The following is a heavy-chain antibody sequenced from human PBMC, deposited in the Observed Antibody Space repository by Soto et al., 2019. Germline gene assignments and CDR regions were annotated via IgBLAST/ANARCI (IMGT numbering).Heavy chain of an antibody. CDR3: AKDLKDIVVVPDGPSNLFDY. CDR1: GFTFSSYA. J-gene: IGHJ4*02. Sequence: GGSLRLSCAASGFTFSSYAMSWVRQAPGKGLEWVSAISGSGGSTYYADSVKGRFTISRDNSKNTLYLQMNSLRAEDTAVYYCAKDLKDIVVVPDGPSNLFDYWGQGTLVTVSS. D-gene: IGHD2-2*01. CDR2: ISGSGGST. V-gene: IGHV3-23*01.